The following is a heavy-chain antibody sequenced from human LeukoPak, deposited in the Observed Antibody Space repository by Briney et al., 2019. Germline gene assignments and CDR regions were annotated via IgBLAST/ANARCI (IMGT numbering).Heavy chain of an antibody. D-gene: IGHD2-15*01. Sequence: GGSLRPSCAASGFTVSSNYMSWVRQAPGKGLEWVSVIYSGGSTYYADSVKGRFTISRDNPKNTLYLQMNSLRAEDTAVYYCARDLSGGRNGDVWGQGTTVTVSS. J-gene: IGHJ6*02. CDR3: ARDLSGGRNGDV. CDR2: IYSGGST. CDR1: GFTVSSNY. V-gene: IGHV3-53*01.